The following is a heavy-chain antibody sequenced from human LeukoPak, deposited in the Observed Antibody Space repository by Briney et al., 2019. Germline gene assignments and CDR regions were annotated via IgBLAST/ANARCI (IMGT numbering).Heavy chain of an antibody. V-gene: IGHV4-4*02. CDR3: ARYYYGSGSYYNARFDY. J-gene: IGHJ4*02. D-gene: IGHD3-10*01. Sequence: SGTLSLTCAVSGVSISSTNWWSWARQPPGKGPEWIGEIHHSGDTNYSPSLKSRITISLDKSKNQFSLKLSSVTAADTAVYYCARYYYGSGSYYNARFDYWGQGTLVTVSS. CDR2: IHHSGDT. CDR1: GVSISSTNW.